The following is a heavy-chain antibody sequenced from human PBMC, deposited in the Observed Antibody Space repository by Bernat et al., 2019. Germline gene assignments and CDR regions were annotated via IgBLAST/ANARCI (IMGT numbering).Heavy chain of an antibody. V-gene: IGHV4-39*07. Sequence: QLQLQESGPGLVKPSETLSLTCTVSGGSISSSSYYWGLIRQPPGKGLEWIGSIYYSGSTYYNPSLKSRVTISVETSKNQFSLKLNSVTAADTAVYYCASVFGGNSDYWYFDLWGRGTLVTVSS. J-gene: IGHJ2*01. CDR2: IYYSGST. D-gene: IGHD4-23*01. CDR3: ASVFGGNSDYWYFDL. CDR1: GGSISSSSYY.